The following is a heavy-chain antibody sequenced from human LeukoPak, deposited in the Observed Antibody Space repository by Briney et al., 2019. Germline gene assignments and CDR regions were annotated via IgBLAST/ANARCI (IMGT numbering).Heavy chain of an antibody. CDR1: GFTFSDYY. Sequence: GGSLRLSCAPSGFTFSDYYMSWLRRATGKGLEGVTYISSSRSTIYYADSVKGRFTISRDNAKNSLYLQMNSLRAEDTAVYYCARDLGTNYYDSSGQDVDYWGQGTLVTVSS. J-gene: IGHJ4*02. D-gene: IGHD3-22*01. CDR2: ISSSRSTI. V-gene: IGHV3-11*01. CDR3: ARDLGTNYYDSSGQDVDY.